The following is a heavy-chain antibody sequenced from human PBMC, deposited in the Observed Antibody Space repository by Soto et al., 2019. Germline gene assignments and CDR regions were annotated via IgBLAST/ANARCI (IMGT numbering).Heavy chain of an antibody. D-gene: IGHD3-22*01. CDR2: IYYSGST. CDR1: GGSISSSSYY. Sequence: SETLSLTCTVSGGSISSSSYYWGWIRQPPGKGLEWIGSIYYSGSTYYNPSLKSRVTISVDTSKNQFSLKLSSVTAADTAVYYCATTETYYYDSSGYWNWFDPWGQGTLVTVSS. V-gene: IGHV4-39*01. CDR3: ATTETYYYDSSGYWNWFDP. J-gene: IGHJ5*02.